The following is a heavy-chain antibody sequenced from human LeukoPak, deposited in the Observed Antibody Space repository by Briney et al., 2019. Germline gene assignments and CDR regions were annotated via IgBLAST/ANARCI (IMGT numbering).Heavy chain of an antibody. CDR1: GGSISSSSDY. CDR2: IYYSGST. J-gene: IGHJ5*02. Sequence: PSETLSLTCTVSGGSISSSSDYWGWIRQPPGKGLEWIGSIYYSGSTYYNPSLKSRVTISVDTSKNQFSLKLSSVTAADTAVYYCARSAYYYGSGSYRKAGYCSGGSCSLGHWFDPWGQGTLVTVSS. CDR3: ARSAYYYGSGSYRKAGYCSGGSCSLGHWFDP. D-gene: IGHD2-15*01. V-gene: IGHV4-39*01.